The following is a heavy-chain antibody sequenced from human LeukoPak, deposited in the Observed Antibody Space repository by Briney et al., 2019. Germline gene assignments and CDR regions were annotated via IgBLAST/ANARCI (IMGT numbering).Heavy chain of an antibody. D-gene: IGHD3-9*01. CDR1: GCAFSNAW. Sequence: GGSLRLSCAASGCAFSNAWMSWVRQAPGKGLEWVGRIKSKTDGGTTDYAAPVKGRFTISRDDSKNTLYLQMNSLKTEDTAVYYCTTDLRYFDWLFLSDYWGQGTLVTVSS. CDR3: TTDLRYFDWLFLSDY. V-gene: IGHV3-15*01. J-gene: IGHJ4*02. CDR2: IKSKTDGGTT.